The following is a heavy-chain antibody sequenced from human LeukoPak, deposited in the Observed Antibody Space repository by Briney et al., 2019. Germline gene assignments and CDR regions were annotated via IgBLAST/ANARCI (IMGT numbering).Heavy chain of an antibody. Sequence: ASVKVSCKASGYTFTSYDINWVRQATGQGLEWMGWMNPNSGNTGYAQKFQGRVTMTRNTSISTAYMELSSLRSEDTAVYYCARALSFAATPGYYYGMDVWAKGPRSPSP. CDR1: GYTFTSYD. V-gene: IGHV1-8*01. J-gene: IGHJ6*02. CDR3: ARALSFAATPGYYYGMDV. CDR2: MNPNSGNT. D-gene: IGHD2-15*01.